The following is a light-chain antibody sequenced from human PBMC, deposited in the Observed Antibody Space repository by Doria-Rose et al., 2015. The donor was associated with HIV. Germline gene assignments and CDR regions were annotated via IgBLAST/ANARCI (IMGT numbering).Light chain of an antibody. J-gene: IGLJ1*01. CDR2: GNT. CDR3: QSYDSRLSVYV. CDR1: SSNIGAGFD. V-gene: IGLV1-40*02. Sequence: QSVVTQPPSVSGAPGQRVAISCTGSSSNIGAGFDVNWYQQFPGTAPKLLIHGNTNRPSRVPDRFSGSQSGTSASLAISGLRAEDEADYYCQSYDSRLSVYVFGTGTKVTVL.